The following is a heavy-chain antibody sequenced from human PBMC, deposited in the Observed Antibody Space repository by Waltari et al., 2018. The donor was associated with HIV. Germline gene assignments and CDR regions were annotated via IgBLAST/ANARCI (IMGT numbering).Heavy chain of an antibody. CDR2: MRGGGET. CDR1: GFIFTDIA. V-gene: IGHV3-23*01. J-gene: IGHJ3*01. CDR3: VKDSGRAADVFDL. D-gene: IGHD3-10*01. Sequence: KLLESGGGLVEPGGSLKLSCAASGFIFTDIAMDWVRQAPGKGLEWVSAMRGGGETFYADSVKGRFTISRDNSKNTLYLQMNSLRADDAAVYYCVKDSGRAADVFDLWGQGTMVTVSS.